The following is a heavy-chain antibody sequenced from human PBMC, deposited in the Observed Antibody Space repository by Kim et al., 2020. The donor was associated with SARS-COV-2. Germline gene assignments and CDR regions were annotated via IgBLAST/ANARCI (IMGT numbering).Heavy chain of an antibody. J-gene: IGHJ4*02. CDR3: AKTPGYVGATTYYFDY. CDR1: GFTFSSYA. CDR2: ISGSGGST. V-gene: IGHV3-23*01. D-gene: IGHD1-26*01. Sequence: GGSLRLSCAASGFTFSSYAMSWVRQAPGKGLEWVSAISGSGGSTYYADSVKGRFTISRDNSKNTLYLQMNSLRAEDTAVYYCAKTPGYVGATTYYFDYWGQGTLVTVSS.